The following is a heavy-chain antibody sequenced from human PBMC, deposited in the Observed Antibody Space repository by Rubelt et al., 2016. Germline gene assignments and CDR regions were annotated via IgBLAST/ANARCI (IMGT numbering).Heavy chain of an antibody. Sequence: GGTTDYAAPVKGRFTISRDDSKNTLYLQMNSLKTEDTAVYYCTTIMYDFWSGYYSPGFWGQGTMVTVSS. V-gene: IGHV3-15*01. D-gene: IGHD3-3*01. CDR3: TTIMYDFWSGYYSPGF. J-gene: IGHJ3*01. CDR2: GGTT.